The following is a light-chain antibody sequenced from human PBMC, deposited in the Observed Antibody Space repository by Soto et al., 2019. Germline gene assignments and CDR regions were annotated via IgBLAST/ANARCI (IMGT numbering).Light chain of an antibody. J-gene: IGLJ1*01. CDR2: DVS. Sequence: QSALTQPASVSGAPGQSITISCTGTSSDVGAYNYVSWYQQHPGKAPKLMIYDVSNPPSGVSHRFSGSKSGNTASLTISRLQGEDEADYSCSSYTNHSTGVFGTGTKVTVL. CDR3: SSYTNHSTGV. CDR1: SSDVGAYNY. V-gene: IGLV2-14*01.